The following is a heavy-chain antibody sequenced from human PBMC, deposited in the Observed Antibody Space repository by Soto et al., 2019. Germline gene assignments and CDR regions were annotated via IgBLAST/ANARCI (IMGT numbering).Heavy chain of an antibody. V-gene: IGHV4-61*01. CDR2: DSYSGTT. CDR1: GVSVNSGSFY. Sequence: QVLLQESGPGLVKPSETLSLTCTVSGVSVNSGSFYWTWIRQPPGKGLEWIGFDSYSGTTKYNASLKSRVTISVDTSRSQISLKVSSVTAADTAVYYCARGATVTHSDYWGQGTLVTVSS. D-gene: IGHD4-17*01. CDR3: ARGATVTHSDY. J-gene: IGHJ4*02.